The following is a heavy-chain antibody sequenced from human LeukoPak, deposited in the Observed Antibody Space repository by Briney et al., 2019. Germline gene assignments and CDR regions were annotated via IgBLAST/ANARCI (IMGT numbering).Heavy chain of an antibody. CDR1: GGSISSSSYY. J-gene: IGHJ4*02. D-gene: IGHD6-13*01. CDR2: LYYSGIT. CDR3: AIPTRSIAAAGSFDY. V-gene: IGHV4-39*01. Sequence: SETLSLTCTVSGGSISSSSYYWGWIRQPPGKGLEWIGSLYYSGITYYNPSLKSRVTISVDTSKNQFSLKLSSVTAADTAVYYCAIPTRSIAAAGSFDYWGQGTLVTVSS.